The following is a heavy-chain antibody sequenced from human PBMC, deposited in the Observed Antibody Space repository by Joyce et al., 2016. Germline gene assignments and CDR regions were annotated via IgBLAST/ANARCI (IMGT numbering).Heavy chain of an antibody. CDR1: GFIFGEYG. CDR3: ARAYSGYRWNGMDV. CDR2: LWYDGTNE. J-gene: IGHJ6*02. Sequence: QVQLEESGGGVVQPGKSLRLSCVGSGFIFGEYGMHWVRQAPGKGVEWVAVLWYDGTNEYYPDSVRDRFTISRDNVKNTVFLHMNSLRADDTSVYYCARAYSGYRWNGMDVWGRGTTVTVSS. V-gene: IGHV3-33*01. D-gene: IGHD5-12*01.